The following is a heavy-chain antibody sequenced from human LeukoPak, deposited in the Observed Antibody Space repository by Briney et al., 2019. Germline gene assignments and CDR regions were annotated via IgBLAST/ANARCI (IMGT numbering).Heavy chain of an antibody. D-gene: IGHD2-21*02. CDR1: GFTFSSYA. Sequence: GGSLRLSCAASGFTFSSYAMHWVRQAPGKGLEWVAVISYDGSNKYYADSVKGRFTISRDNSGNTLYLQMNSLRAEDTAVYYCARVGYCGGDCYPPYYYYGMDVWGQGTTVTVSS. CDR3: ARVGYCGGDCYPPYYYYGMDV. V-gene: IGHV3-30-3*01. J-gene: IGHJ6*02. CDR2: ISYDGSNK.